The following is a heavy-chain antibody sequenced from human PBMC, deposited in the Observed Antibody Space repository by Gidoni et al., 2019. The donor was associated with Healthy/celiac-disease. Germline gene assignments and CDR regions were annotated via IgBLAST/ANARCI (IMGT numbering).Heavy chain of an antibody. J-gene: IGHJ4*02. V-gene: IGHV4-4*02. CDR2: SYHSGST. CDR3: ARGAGSGLSGLYFDY. Sequence: QVQLQESGPGLVKPSGTLSLTCDASGGSISSSNWWSWVRQPPGKGLGWIGESYHSGSTNYNPSLKSRVTISVDKSKNQFSLKLSSVTAADTAVYYCARGAGSGLSGLYFDYWGQGTLVTVSS. D-gene: IGHD6-19*01. CDR1: GGSISSSNW.